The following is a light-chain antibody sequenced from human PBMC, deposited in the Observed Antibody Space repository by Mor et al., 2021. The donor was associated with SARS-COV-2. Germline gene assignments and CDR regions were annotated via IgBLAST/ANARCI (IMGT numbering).Light chain of an antibody. V-gene: IGLV1-44*01. J-gene: IGLJ3*02. Sequence: SYMGTRSNVGDNTVLWYRQFPGGAPQLLIHGNFQRPSGVPARFSGSKSGTSASLDISGLQSEDEAFYFCATWDDALTGVVFGG. CDR3: ATWDDALTGVV. CDR2: GNF. CDR1: RSNVGDNT.